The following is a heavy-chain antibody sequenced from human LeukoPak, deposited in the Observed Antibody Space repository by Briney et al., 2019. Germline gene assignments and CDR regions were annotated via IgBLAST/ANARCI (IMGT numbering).Heavy chain of an antibody. Sequence: GGSLRLSCAASGFTFSDYYMSWIRQAPGKGLEWVSYISSSGSTIYYADSVKGRFTISRDNAKNSLYLQINSLRAEDTAVYYCARSFHYGSGRKGYNWFDPWGQGTLVTVSS. D-gene: IGHD3-10*01. CDR1: GFTFSDYY. V-gene: IGHV3-11*01. CDR2: ISSSGSTI. J-gene: IGHJ5*02. CDR3: ARSFHYGSGRKGYNWFDP.